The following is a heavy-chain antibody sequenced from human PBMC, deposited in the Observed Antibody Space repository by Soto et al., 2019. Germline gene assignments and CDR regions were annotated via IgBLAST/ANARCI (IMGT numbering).Heavy chain of an antibody. J-gene: IGHJ6*02. CDR3: EKDWDDGVVTVIRYGMDV. D-gene: IGHD2-21*02. CDR2: ISYDGSNK. Sequence: QVQLVESGGGVVQPGRSLRLSFAASGFTFSSYGMHWVRQAPGKGLEWVAVISYDGSNKYYADSVKGRFTNSRENSKTTPYLQMNGLRAEDRVVYYCEKDWDDGVVTVIRYGMDVWGQGTKLTVSS. V-gene: IGHV3-30*18. CDR1: GFTFSSYG.